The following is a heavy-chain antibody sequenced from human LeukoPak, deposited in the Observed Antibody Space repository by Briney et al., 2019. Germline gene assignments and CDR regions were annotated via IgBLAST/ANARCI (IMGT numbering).Heavy chain of an antibody. CDR1: GFTFSSYA. CDR2: ISGSGGST. Sequence: PGGSLRLSCAASGFTFSSYAMSWVRQAPGKGLEWVSAISGSGGSTYYADSVKGRFTISRDNSKNTLYLQMNSLRAEDTAVYYCAKMVGGYYYDSSGYYYFDYWGQGTLVTVSS. D-gene: IGHD3-22*01. V-gene: IGHV3-23*01. CDR3: AKMVGGYYYDSSGYYYFDY. J-gene: IGHJ4*02.